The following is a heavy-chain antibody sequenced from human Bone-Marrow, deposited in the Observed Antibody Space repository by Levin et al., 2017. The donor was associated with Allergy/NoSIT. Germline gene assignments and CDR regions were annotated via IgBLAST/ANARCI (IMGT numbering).Heavy chain of an antibody. J-gene: IGHJ6*02. D-gene: IGHD6-13*01. CDR3: AKDGRIAAAGRDYYYGMDV. Sequence: SLKISCAASGFTFDDYAMHWVRQAPGKGLEWVSGISWNSGSIGYADSVKGRFTISRDNAKNSLYLQMNSLRAEDTALYYCAKDGRIAAAGRDYYYGMDVWGQGTTVTVSS. V-gene: IGHV3-9*01. CDR2: ISWNSGSI. CDR1: GFTFDDYA.